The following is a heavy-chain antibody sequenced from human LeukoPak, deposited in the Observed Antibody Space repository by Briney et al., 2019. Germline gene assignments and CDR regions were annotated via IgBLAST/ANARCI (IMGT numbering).Heavy chain of an antibody. V-gene: IGHV1-8*01. D-gene: IGHD3/OR15-3a*01. CDR2: MSPNSGNT. CDR1: GYVLTSYD. J-gene: IGHJ4*02. Sequence: GASVKVSCKASGYVLTSYDINWVRQATGQRLEWLGWMSPNSGNTGYAQKFQGRVTMTRSTALSTAYMELSSLKSDDTAVYYCTRGPPNWGYDFWGQGTLVTVSS. CDR3: TRGPPNWGYDF.